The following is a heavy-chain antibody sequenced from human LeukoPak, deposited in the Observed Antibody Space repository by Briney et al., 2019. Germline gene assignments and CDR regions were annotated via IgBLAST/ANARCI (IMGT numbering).Heavy chain of an antibody. CDR1: GFTFRSFT. D-gene: IGHD4-17*01. CDR3: ARFDYADYLAFDY. J-gene: IGHJ4*02. CDR2: ISSTSTYI. Sequence: NSGVSLRLSCAASGFTFRSFTMNWVRQARGKGLEGVTSISSTSTYIHYADSVKGRLTISRDNAKNSLYLQMNSLRAEDTAVYYCARFDYADYLAFDYWGQGTLVTVSS. V-gene: IGHV3-21*01.